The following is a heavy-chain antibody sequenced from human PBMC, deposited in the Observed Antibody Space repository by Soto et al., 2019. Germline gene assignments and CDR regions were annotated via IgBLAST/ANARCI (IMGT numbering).Heavy chain of an antibody. Sequence: NPSETLSLTCTVSGGSISSYYWSWIRQPPGKGLEWIGYIYYSGSTNYNPSLKSRVTISVDTSKNQFSLKLSSVTAADTAVYYCARAETDTAMAYYFDYWGQGTLVTVSS. CDR1: GGSISSYY. D-gene: IGHD5-18*01. CDR3: ARAETDTAMAYYFDY. V-gene: IGHV4-59*01. J-gene: IGHJ4*02. CDR2: IYYSGST.